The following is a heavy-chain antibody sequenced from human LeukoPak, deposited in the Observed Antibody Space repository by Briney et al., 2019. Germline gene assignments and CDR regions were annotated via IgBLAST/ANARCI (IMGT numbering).Heavy chain of an antibody. CDR1: GFTFSSYA. Sequence: GGSLRLPCAASGFTFSSYAMSWVRQAPGKGLEWVSAISGSGGSTYYADSVKGRFTISRDNSKNTLYLQMNSLRAEDTAVYYCAKEGILGELLTDYFDYWGQGTLVTVSS. CDR3: AKEGILGELLTDYFDY. CDR2: ISGSGGST. D-gene: IGHD3-10*01. V-gene: IGHV3-23*01. J-gene: IGHJ4*02.